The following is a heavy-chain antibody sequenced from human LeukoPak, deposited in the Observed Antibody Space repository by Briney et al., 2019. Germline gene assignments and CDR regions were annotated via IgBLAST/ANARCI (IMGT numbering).Heavy chain of an antibody. CDR3: ASDRLNRANCGHDCYSAAFNY. CDR1: GFSFSFYD. CDR2: IASSFGTDR. V-gene: IGHV3-30-3*01. J-gene: IGHJ4*02. D-gene: IGHD2-21*02. Sequence: HPGGSLRLSCAASGFSFSFYDMNWVRQAPGKELEWVAVIASSFGTDRFYTDSVKGRFTISRDFSKNTLYLEMNSLRPEDTAIYYCASDRLNRANCGHDCYSAAFNYWGQGILVTVSS.